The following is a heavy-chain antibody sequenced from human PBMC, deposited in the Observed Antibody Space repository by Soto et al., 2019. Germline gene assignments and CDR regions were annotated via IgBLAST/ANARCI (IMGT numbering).Heavy chain of an antibody. J-gene: IGHJ4*02. CDR1: GFTFSSYW. D-gene: IGHD6-6*01. Sequence: GGSLRLSCAASGFTFSSYWMSWVRQAPGKGLEWVANIKQDGSEKYYVDSVKGRFTISRDNAKNSLYLQMNSLRAEDTAVYYCARDDQSYSSSSGEVGSSFDYWGQGTLVTVSS. V-gene: IGHV3-7*01. CDR2: IKQDGSEK. CDR3: ARDDQSYSSSSGEVGSSFDY.